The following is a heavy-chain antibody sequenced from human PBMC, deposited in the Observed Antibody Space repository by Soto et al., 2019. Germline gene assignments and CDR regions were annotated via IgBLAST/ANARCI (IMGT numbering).Heavy chain of an antibody. D-gene: IGHD6-13*01. Sequence: QVQLQESGPGLVKPSGTLSLTCAVSGGSISSSNWWCWVRQPPGKGLEWIGAIYHSGRTNYNPSLKIRVTISVDKSKNQFSLKLSSVTAADTAVYYCARASRGVDLGLDYWGQGTLVTVSS. V-gene: IGHV4-4*02. J-gene: IGHJ4*02. CDR2: IYHSGRT. CDR1: GGSISSSNW. CDR3: ARASRGVDLGLDY.